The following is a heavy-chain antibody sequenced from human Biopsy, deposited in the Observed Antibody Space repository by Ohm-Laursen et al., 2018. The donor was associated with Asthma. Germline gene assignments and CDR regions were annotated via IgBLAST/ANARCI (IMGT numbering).Heavy chain of an antibody. J-gene: IGHJ6*02. D-gene: IGHD6-13*01. CDR1: GFSFGDFF. CDR2: ISSSGSTK. V-gene: IGHV3-11*01. CDR3: AGVLESSSRGPFYFFTLDV. Sequence: SLRLSCAASGFSFGDFFMTWVRQAPGKGLEWVASISSSGSTKYPSESVLGRCTISRDNTQKSMTLELRSLRVEDTAIYYCAGVLESSSRGPFYFFTLDVWSQGTPVAVSS.